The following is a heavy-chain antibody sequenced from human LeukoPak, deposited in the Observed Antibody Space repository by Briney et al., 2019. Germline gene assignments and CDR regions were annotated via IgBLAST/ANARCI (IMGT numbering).Heavy chain of an antibody. CDR2: IGITSEYI. CDR3: AKGLEGSWYQTDY. CDR1: GFTITAYA. V-gene: IGHV3-23*01. J-gene: IGHJ4*02. D-gene: IGHD6-13*01. Sequence: GGSLRLSCAASGFTITAYAMSWVRQSPGKGLEWVSGIGITSEYIHYADSVKGRFTISRDNSKNTVYLEMSSLRAEDAAVYYCAKGLEGSWYQTDYWGQGTLVTVSS.